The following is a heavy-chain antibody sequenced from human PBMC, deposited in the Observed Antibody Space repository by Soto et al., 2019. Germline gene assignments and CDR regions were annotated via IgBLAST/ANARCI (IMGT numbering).Heavy chain of an antibody. CDR1: GYSFTSYW. CDR2: IDPSDSYT. V-gene: IGHV5-10-1*01. D-gene: IGHD1-26*01. CDR3: ARHSATEDGYRDWFDP. J-gene: IGHJ5*02. Sequence: EVQLVQSGAEVKKPGESLRISCKGSGYSFTSYWISWVRQMPGKGLEWMGRIDPSDSYTNYSPSFQGHVTISADKSINXAYLQWSSLKASDTAMYYCARHSATEDGYRDWFDPWGQGTLVTVSS.